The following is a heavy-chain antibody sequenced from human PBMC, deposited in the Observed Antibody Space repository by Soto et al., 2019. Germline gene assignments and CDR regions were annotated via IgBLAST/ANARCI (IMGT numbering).Heavy chain of an antibody. CDR1: GYTFTSYG. J-gene: IGHJ4*02. Sequence: ASVKVSCKASGYTFTSYGISWVRQAPGQGLEWMGWISAYNGNTNYAQKLQSRVTMTTDTSTSTAYMELRSLRSDDTAVYYCARDRAFPYSSSWYYFDYWGQGTLVTVSS. CDR3: ARDRAFPYSSSWYYFDY. V-gene: IGHV1-18*01. D-gene: IGHD6-13*01. CDR2: ISAYNGNT.